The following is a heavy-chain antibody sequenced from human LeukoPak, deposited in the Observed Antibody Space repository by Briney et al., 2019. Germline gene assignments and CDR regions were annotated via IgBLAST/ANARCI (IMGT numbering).Heavy chain of an antibody. CDR3: ARGGYDIAVAGTRKEYYFDY. CDR2: INHSGST. V-gene: IGHV4-34*01. Sequence: SETLSLTCAVSGGSISSGGYSWSWIRQPPGKGLEWIGEINHSGSTNYNPSLKSRVTISVDTSKNQFSLKLSSVTAADTAVYYCARGGYDIAVAGTRKEYYFDYWGQGTLVTVSS. CDR1: GGSISSGGYS. J-gene: IGHJ4*02. D-gene: IGHD6-19*01.